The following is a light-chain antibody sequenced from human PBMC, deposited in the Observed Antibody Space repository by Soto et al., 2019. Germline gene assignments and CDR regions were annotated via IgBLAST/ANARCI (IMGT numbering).Light chain of an antibody. V-gene: IGKV1-12*01. J-gene: IGKJ5*01. CDR2: AAS. CDR3: QQAKIFPIT. CDR1: EDVSSW. Sequence: DIQMTPFPTSVSANVRDKNNNTFRASEDVSSWLAWYQQKPGKAPKFLIYAASTLQSGVPYRFSGSGSGTDFTLTITSLQPEDFATYFCQQAKIFPITFGQGTRLEIK.